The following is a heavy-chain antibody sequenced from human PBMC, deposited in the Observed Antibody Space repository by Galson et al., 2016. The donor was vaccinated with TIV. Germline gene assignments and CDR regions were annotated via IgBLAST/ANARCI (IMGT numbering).Heavy chain of an antibody. CDR2: LPTPRGET. CDR3: ARDGVVGFYDLK. CDR1: GYIFNNYA. J-gene: IGHJ4*02. Sequence: SVKVSCKASGYIFNNYAIHWGRQTPGQRLEWMGWLPTPRGETIYSQTFHGRVTITRDTSATTAYMELRSLTSEDTGVYFCARDGVVGFYDLKWGQGTLVTVSS. D-gene: IGHD5/OR15-5a*01. V-gene: IGHV1-3*04.